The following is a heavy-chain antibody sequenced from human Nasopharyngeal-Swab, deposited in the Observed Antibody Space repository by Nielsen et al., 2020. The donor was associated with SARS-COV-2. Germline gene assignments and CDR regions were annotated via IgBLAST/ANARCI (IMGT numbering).Heavy chain of an antibody. D-gene: IGHD5-12*01. V-gene: IGHV1-69*13. CDR3: ARAGKKQGATEYYYDY. Sequence: SVKVSCKASGGTFSSYAMSWVRQAPGQGLEWMGGIIPIFGTAKYAQKFQGRVTITADESTSTAYMELSSLRSEETAVYYCARAGKKQGATEYYYDYWGQGTLVTVSS. CDR1: GGTFSSYA. CDR2: IIPIFGTA. J-gene: IGHJ4*02.